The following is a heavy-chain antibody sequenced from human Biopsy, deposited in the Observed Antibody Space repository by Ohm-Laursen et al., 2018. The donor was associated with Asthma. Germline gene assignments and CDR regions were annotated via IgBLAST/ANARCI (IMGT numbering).Heavy chain of an antibody. J-gene: IGHJ4*02. V-gene: IGHV3-23*01. CDR2: ISGDAQRI. CDR1: GFTFSSYA. CDR3: AKDERLYYGSDSKYMQPVPLGD. Sequence: SLRLSCAASGFTFSSYALSWVRQAPGRGLEWVSGISGDAQRIYYEDSVKGRFTISRDNSKNTIYLQLNSLRAEDTAVYYCAKDERLYYGSDSKYMQPVPLGDWGQGTLVIVSA. D-gene: IGHD3-10*01.